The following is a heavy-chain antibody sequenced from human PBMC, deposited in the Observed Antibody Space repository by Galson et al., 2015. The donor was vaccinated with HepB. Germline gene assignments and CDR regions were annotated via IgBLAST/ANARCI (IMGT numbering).Heavy chain of an antibody. D-gene: IGHD3-22*01. CDR3: TTDPYYYDSSGYYYPGRGGFPWGTDY. J-gene: IGHJ4*02. Sequence: SLRLSCAASGFTFSNAWMNWVRQAPGKGLEWVGRIKSKTDGGTTDYAAPVKGRFTISRDDSKNTLYLQMNSLKTEDTAVYYCTTDPYYYDSSGYYYPGRGGFPWGTDYWGQGTLVTVSS. CDR1: GFTFSNAW. V-gene: IGHV3-15*07. CDR2: IKSKTDGGTT.